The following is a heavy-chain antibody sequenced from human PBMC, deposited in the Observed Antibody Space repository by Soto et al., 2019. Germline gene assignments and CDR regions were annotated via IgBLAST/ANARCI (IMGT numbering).Heavy chain of an antibody. V-gene: IGHV2-26*01. CDR1: GFSLSNARMG. CDR2: IFSNDEK. J-gene: IGHJ4*02. D-gene: IGHD6-19*01. Sequence: QVTLKESGPVLVKPTETLTLTCTVSGFSLSNARMGVSWIRQPPGKALEWLAHIFSNDEKSYSTSLKSRLTISKATSKSQVVLTMTNMDPVDTATYYCARIRYSSGWYGGYYFDYWGQGTLVTVSS. CDR3: ARIRYSSGWYGGYYFDY.